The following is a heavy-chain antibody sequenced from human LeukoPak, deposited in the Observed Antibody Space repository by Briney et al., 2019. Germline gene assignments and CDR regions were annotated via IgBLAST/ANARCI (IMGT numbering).Heavy chain of an antibody. CDR3: ARHDTTVTPYFDC. Sequence: PSETLSLTCAVYGGSFSGYYWSWIRQPPGKGLEWIGEINHSGSTNYNPSLKSRVTISVDTSKNQFSLKLSSVTAADTAVYYCARHDTTVTPYFDCWGQGTLVTVSS. V-gene: IGHV4-34*01. D-gene: IGHD4-17*01. CDR1: GGSFSGYY. CDR2: INHSGST. J-gene: IGHJ4*02.